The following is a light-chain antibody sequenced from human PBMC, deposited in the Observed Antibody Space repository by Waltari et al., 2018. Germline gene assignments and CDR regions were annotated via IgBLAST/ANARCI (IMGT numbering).Light chain of an antibody. J-gene: IGLJ2*01. V-gene: IGLV2-14*01. CDR2: EVS. CDR1: SSDVGGYNY. Sequence: SALTQPASVSGSPGQSITISCTGPSSDVGGYNYASWSQQHPGKAPKLMIYEVSNRPSGVSNRFSGSKSGNTASLTISGLQAEDEADYYCSSYTSSSTLVFGGGTKLTVL. CDR3: SSYTSSSTLV.